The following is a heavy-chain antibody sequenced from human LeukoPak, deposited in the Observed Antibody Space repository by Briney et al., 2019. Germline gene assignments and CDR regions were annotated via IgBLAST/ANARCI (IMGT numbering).Heavy chain of an antibody. J-gene: IGHJ6*02. CDR2: INPNSGGI. Sequence: ASVKVSCKASGYTFTGYYMHWVRQAPGQGLEWMGWINPNSGGINYAQKFQGRVTMTRDTSISTAYMELSRLRSDDTAVYYCARGHYYGSGTPLDYYYGMDVWGQGTTVTVSS. D-gene: IGHD3-10*01. CDR1: GYTFTGYY. V-gene: IGHV1-2*02. CDR3: ARGHYYGSGTPLDYYYGMDV.